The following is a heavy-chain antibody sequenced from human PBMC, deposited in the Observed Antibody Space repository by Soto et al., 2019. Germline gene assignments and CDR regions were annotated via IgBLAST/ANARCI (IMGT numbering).Heavy chain of an antibody. J-gene: IGHJ3*02. D-gene: IGHD3-22*01. Sequence: PSETLSLTCTVSGGSISSYYWSWIRQPPGKGLEWIGYIYYSGSTNYNPSLKSRVTISVDTSKNQFSLKLSSVTAADTAVYYCARSGVYDSSGYYPLAPFAIWGQGTMVPVAS. CDR3: ARSGVYDSSGYYPLAPFAI. CDR2: IYYSGST. V-gene: IGHV4-59*01. CDR1: GGSISSYY.